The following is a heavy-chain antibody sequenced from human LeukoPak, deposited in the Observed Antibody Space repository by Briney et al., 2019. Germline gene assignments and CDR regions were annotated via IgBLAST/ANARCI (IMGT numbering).Heavy chain of an antibody. J-gene: IGHJ4*02. V-gene: IGHV3-7*03. Sequence: GGSLTLSCAASRFTFGNYWMSWVRQAPGKGLEWVANIKQDGSEKYYVDSVKGRFTISRDNAKNSLYLQMSSLRAEDTAIYYCAGLDTTMVRNYWGQGTLVTVSS. CDR1: RFTFGNYW. CDR2: IKQDGSEK. CDR3: AGLDTTMVRNY. D-gene: IGHD5-18*01.